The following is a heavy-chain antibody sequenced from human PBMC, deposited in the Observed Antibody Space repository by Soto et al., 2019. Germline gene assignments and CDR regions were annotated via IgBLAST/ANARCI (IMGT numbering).Heavy chain of an antibody. Sequence: QITLKESGPTLVKPTQTLTLTCTFSGFSLTTSGEAVGWIRQPPGKALEWLALIYWDDDKRSSPSLKSRLTRSTDHYKTQVVLTLTNMDPVDTATYYCAHIPGSGQLLYSYYYYMDVWGKGTTVTVSS. CDR3: AHIPGSGQLLYSYYYYMDV. CDR1: GFSLTTSGEA. J-gene: IGHJ6*03. V-gene: IGHV2-5*02. D-gene: IGHD3-10*01. CDR2: IYWDDDK.